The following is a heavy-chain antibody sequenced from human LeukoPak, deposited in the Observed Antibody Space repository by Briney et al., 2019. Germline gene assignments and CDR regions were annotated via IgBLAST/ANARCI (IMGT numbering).Heavy chain of an antibody. CDR2: INPISGGT. CDR1: GYTFTGYY. CDR3: ARDYDSSGYYLYYYCGMDV. D-gene: IGHD3-22*01. J-gene: IGHJ6*02. Sequence: ASVKVSCKASGYTFTGYYMHWVRQAPGQGLEWMGWINPISGGTNYAQKFQGRVTMTRDTSISTAYMELSRLRSDDTAVYYCARDYDSSGYYLYYYCGMDVWGQGTTVTVSS. V-gene: IGHV1-2*02.